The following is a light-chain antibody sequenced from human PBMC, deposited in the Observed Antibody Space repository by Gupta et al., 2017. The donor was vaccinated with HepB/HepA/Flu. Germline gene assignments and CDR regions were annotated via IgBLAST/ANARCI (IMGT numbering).Light chain of an antibody. V-gene: IGLV3-21*02. CDR2: GHS. Sequence: SYVLFQPPSVSVSPLHMARLTCGANGIGDKSVLWYQQQPGQAPVLVAHGHSARPSGIPERFSGSINGNTATLTTYRVEAGDEADYFCHVWDSSSHHVVFGGGTTLTVL. J-gene: IGLJ2*01. CDR3: HVWDSSSHHVV. CDR1: GIGDKS.